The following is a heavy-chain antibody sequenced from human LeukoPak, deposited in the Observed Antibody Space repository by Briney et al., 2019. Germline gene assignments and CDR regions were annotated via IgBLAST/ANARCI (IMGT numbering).Heavy chain of an antibody. CDR3: ARGDSYSSSLDFDY. CDR1: GYTFTSYA. CDR2: INAGNGIT. Sequence: ASVKVSCKASGYTFTSYAMHWVRQAPGQRLEWMGWINAGNGITKYSQKFQGRVTITRNTSISTAYMELSSLRSEDTAVYYCARGDSYSSSLDFDYWGQGTLVTVSS. J-gene: IGHJ4*02. D-gene: IGHD6-6*01. V-gene: IGHV1-3*01.